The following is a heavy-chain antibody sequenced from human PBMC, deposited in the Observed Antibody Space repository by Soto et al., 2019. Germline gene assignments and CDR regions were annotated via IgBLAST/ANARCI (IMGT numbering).Heavy chain of an antibody. CDR2: INPSGGST. J-gene: IGHJ3*02. CDR3: ARDRTHRYFDWREAFDI. CDR1: GYTFTSYY. V-gene: IGHV1-46*01. Sequence: ASVKVSCKASGYTFTSYYMHWVRQAPGQGLEWMGIINPSGGSTSYAQKFQGRVTMTRDTSTSTVCMELSSLRSEDTAVYYCARDRTHRYFDWREAFDIWGQGTMVTVSS. D-gene: IGHD3-9*01.